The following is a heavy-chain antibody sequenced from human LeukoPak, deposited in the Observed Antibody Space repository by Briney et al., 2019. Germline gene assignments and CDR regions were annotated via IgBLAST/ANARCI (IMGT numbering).Heavy chain of an antibody. D-gene: IGHD2-15*01. V-gene: IGHV3-48*04. CDR3: ARRGYCFCTSMNCTPRSYYYYMDV. J-gene: IGHJ6*03. CDR1: GFTFSDYG. Sequence: AQSLRLSCAASGFTFSDYGMNWVRQAPGKGLEWLSFVSGKSIAIYYADSVKGRLTISRGNAMESVYLHMSSLRTEGTAVYYCARRGYCFCTSMNCTPRSYYYYMDVWGKGTTVSVSS. CDR2: VSGKSIAI.